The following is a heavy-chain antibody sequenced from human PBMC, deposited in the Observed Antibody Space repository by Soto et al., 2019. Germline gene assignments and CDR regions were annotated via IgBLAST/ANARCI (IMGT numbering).Heavy chain of an antibody. J-gene: IGHJ4*02. D-gene: IGHD3-10*01. CDR2: MLYSGNT. CDR3: ARHAPYGPIDY. CDR1: GDFISSSTYY. V-gene: IGHV4-39*01. Sequence: SETLSLTCTVSGDFISSSTYYWVWIRQSPGKGPEWIGSMLYSGNTYYNPSLKNRVTRSVDTSKNQFSLKLSSVTVADTAVYYCARHAPYGPIDYWGQGTLVTVSS.